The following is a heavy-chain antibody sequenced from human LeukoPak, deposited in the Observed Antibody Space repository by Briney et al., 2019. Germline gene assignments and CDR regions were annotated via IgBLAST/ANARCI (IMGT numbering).Heavy chain of an antibody. J-gene: IGHJ4*02. CDR3: ARGRDSRGYQFMGFDS. CDR1: GGSISSGNYY. D-gene: IGHD3-22*01. CDR2: IWADGAP. V-gene: IGHV4-61*02. Sequence: SETLSLTCTVSGGSISSGNYYWNWIRQPAGKGLEWIGRIWADGAPTYRPSLKSRVTISVDTSKNQFSLRLSSVTAADPAVYYCARGRDSRGYQFMGFDSWGQGTLVTVSS.